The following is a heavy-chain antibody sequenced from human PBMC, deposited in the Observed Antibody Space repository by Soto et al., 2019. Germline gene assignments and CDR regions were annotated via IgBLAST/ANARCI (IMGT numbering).Heavy chain of an antibody. J-gene: IGHJ6*02. V-gene: IGHV3-30*03. Sequence: QVQLVESGGGVVQPGRSLRLSCAASGFTSTSYGMHWVREAPGKGLEWVATISYDGSNEYYADSVKGRFTIYGDNSKNTLYLQMNSLRAEDTALYYCARLTSGYSSSWYYGMDVGGQGTTVTVS. CDR2: ISYDGSNE. D-gene: IGHD6-13*01. CDR3: ARLTSGYSSSWYYGMDV. CDR1: GFTSTSYG.